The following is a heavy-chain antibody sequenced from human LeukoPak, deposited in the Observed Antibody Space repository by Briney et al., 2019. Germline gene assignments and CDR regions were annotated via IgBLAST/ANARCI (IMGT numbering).Heavy chain of an antibody. J-gene: IGHJ4*02. CDR3: ARGGYAGSGYWSDY. Sequence: GGSLRLSCAASGFTFSTYAMSWVRQAPGKGLEWVSEISGSVGSTYYADSVKGRFTISRDNSKNTLYLQINSLRAEDTAVYYCARGGYAGSGYWSDYWGQGTLVTVSS. D-gene: IGHD3-3*01. CDR2: ISGSVGST. CDR1: GFTFSTYA. V-gene: IGHV3-23*01.